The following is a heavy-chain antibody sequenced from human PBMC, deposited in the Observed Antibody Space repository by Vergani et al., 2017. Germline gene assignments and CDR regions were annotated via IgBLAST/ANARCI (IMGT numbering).Heavy chain of an antibody. CDR1: GGSISSYY. CDR2: IYYSGST. CDR3: ARNYYDSSGYTDAFDI. Sequence: QVQLKKSGPGLVKPSETLSLTCTVSGGSISSYYWSWIRQPPGKGLEWIGYIYYSGSTNYNPSLKSRVTISVDTSKNQFSLKLSSVTAADTAVYYCARNYYDSSGYTDAFDIWGQGTMVTVSS. D-gene: IGHD3-22*01. V-gene: IGHV4-59*01. J-gene: IGHJ3*02.